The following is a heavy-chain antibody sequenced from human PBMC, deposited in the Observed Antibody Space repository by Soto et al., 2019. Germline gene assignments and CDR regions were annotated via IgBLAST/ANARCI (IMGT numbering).Heavy chain of an antibody. D-gene: IGHD1-26*01. CDR1: GFTVNTHW. Sequence: GSLRLAGTASGFTVNTHWMHWVRQAPGKGLVWVSRIYFDGITTNYADSVKGRLTVSRDNAKNTVYLHVNTLRDEDTAVYYCARGGAMGVDYWGQGTLVSVSS. CDR3: ARGGAMGVDY. J-gene: IGHJ4*02. V-gene: IGHV3-74*01. CDR2: IYFDGITT.